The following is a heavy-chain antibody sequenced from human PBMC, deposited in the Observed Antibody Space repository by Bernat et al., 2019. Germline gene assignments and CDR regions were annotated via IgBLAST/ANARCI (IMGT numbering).Heavy chain of an antibody. Sequence: QVQLVQSGAEVKKPGASVKVSCKASGYTFTSYAMHWVRQAPGQRLEWMGWINAGNGNTKYSQKFQGRVTITRDPSASTAYMGLSSLRSEDTAVYYCARDNIAVAGGFAYWGQGTLVTVSS. CDR3: ARDNIAVAGGFAY. CDR1: GYTFTSYA. CDR2: INAGNGNT. V-gene: IGHV1-3*01. D-gene: IGHD6-19*01. J-gene: IGHJ4*02.